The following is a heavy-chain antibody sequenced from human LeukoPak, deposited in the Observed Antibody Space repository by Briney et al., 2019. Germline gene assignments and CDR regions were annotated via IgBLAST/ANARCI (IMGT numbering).Heavy chain of an antibody. CDR2: ISAYNGNT. D-gene: IGHD2-15*01. CDR1: GYTFTSYG. J-gene: IGHJ4*02. CDR3: ARDSGDIVVGNPY. Sequence: GASVKVSCKASGYTFTSYGISWVRQAPGQGLEWMGWISAYNGNTNYAQKLQGRVTTTTDTSTSTAYMGLRSLRSDDTAVYYCARDSGDIVVGNPYWGQGTLVTVSS. V-gene: IGHV1-18*01.